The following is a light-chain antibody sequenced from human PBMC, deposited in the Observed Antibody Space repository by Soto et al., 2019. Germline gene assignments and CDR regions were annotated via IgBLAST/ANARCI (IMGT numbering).Light chain of an antibody. V-gene: IGKV3-20*01. CDR3: QQYGSSLGT. J-gene: IGKJ2*02. Sequence: EIVLTQSPGTLSLSPGERATLSCRASQSVSSSYLAWYQQKPGQAPRLLIYGASSRATGIPDRFSGSGSGTDFTLTISRLEPEDFAVYYSQQYGSSLGTFGQGTKLEIK. CDR2: GAS. CDR1: QSVSSSY.